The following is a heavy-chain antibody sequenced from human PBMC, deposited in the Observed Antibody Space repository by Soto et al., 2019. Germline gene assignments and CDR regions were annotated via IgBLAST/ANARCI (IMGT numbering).Heavy chain of an antibody. CDR1: GFTFSSYG. V-gene: IGHV3-33*01. J-gene: IGHJ4*02. D-gene: IGHD3-10*01. CDR3: AGDRITMVRGVPDY. Sequence: GSLRLSCAASGFTFSSYGMHWVRQAPGKGLEWVAVIWYDGSNKYYADSVKGRFTISRDNSKNTLYLQMNSLRAEDTAVYYCAGDRITMVRGVPDYWGQGTLVTVSS. CDR2: IWYDGSNK.